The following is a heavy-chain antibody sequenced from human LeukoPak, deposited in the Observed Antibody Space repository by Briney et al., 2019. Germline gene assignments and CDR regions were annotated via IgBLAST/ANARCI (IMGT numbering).Heavy chain of an antibody. CDR3: AKSRSHSSAWYGSDFDY. D-gene: IGHD6-19*01. Sequence: GGSLRLSCAASGFTFSSYVMSWVRQAPGKGLEWVSGISGSDGSTYYADSVKGRFTISRDNSNSTLYLQMNSLRAEDTALYYCAKSRSHSSAWYGSDFDYWGQGTLVTVSS. CDR1: GFTFSSYV. J-gene: IGHJ4*02. CDR2: ISGSDGST. V-gene: IGHV3-23*01.